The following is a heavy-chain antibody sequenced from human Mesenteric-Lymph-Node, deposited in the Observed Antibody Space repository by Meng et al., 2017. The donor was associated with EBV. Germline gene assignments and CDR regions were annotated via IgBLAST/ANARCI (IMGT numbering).Heavy chain of an antibody. CDR3: ARDWSSYYWFDY. CDR1: GGSISGYS. V-gene: IGHV4-59*01. CDR2: IFYSGST. D-gene: IGHD3-3*01. J-gene: IGHJ4*02. Sequence: QVQLQESGPGLVKPSETLSLTCTVSGGSISGYSWSWIRQPPGKGLEWIGYIFYSGSTNYNPSLKSRVTMSVDTSKNQFSLKLSSVTPAGTAVYYCARDWSSYYWFDYWGQGTLVTVSS.